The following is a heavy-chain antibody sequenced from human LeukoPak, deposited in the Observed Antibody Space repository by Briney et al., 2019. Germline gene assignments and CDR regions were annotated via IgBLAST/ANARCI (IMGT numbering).Heavy chain of an antibody. D-gene: IGHD6-13*01. J-gene: IGHJ5*02. CDR1: GYSISSGYD. CDR3: AIGYYWFDP. CDR2: ISQSGST. Sequence: SETLSLTCTVSGYSISSGYDWGWIRQAPGKRLEWLGSISQSGSTYYNPSLKSRVTISVDTSKNQFSLKLSSVTAADTAVYYCAIGYYWFDPWGQGTLVTVSS. V-gene: IGHV4-38-2*02.